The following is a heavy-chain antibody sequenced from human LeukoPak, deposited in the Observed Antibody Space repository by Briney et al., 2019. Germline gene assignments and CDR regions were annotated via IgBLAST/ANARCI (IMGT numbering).Heavy chain of an antibody. Sequence: ASVKVSCKASGYTFTGYYMHWVRQAPGQGLEWMGWINPNSGGTNYAQKFQGRVTMTRDTSISTAYMELSRLRSDDTAVYYCARGRHYYGSGSYYNGDAFDIWGQGTMVTVSS. CDR1: GYTFTGYY. CDR2: INPNSGGT. V-gene: IGHV1-2*02. D-gene: IGHD3-10*01. J-gene: IGHJ3*02. CDR3: ARGRHYYGSGSYYNGDAFDI.